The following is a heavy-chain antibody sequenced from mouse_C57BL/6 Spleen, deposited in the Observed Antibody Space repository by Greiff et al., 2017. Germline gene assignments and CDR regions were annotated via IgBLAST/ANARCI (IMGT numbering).Heavy chain of an antibody. J-gene: IGHJ4*01. CDR2: IWRGGST. Sequence: QVQLQQSGPGLVQPSQSLSITCTVSGFSLTSYGVHWVRQSPGKGLEWLGVIWRGGSTDYNAAFMSRLSITKDNSKSQVFFKMNSLQADDTAIYYCAKKDDYDDGGYAMDYWGQGTSVTVSS. CDR3: AKKDDYDDGGYAMDY. CDR1: GFSLTSYG. V-gene: IGHV2-5*01. D-gene: IGHD2-4*01.